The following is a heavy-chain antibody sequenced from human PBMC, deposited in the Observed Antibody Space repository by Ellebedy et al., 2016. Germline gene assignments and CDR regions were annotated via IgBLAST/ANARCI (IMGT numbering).Heavy chain of an antibody. CDR3: AKVTFGSYPPAVDY. J-gene: IGHJ4*02. CDR1: GFTFSSYA. Sequence: GESLKISXAASGFTFSSYAMSWVRQAPGKGLEWVSAISGSGGSTYYADSVKGRFTISRDNSKNTLYLQMNSLRAEDTAVYYCAKVTFGSYPPAVDYWGQGTLVTVSS. D-gene: IGHD1-26*01. V-gene: IGHV3-23*01. CDR2: ISGSGGST.